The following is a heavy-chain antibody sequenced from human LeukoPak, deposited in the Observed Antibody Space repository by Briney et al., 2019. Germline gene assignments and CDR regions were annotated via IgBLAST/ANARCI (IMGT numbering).Heavy chain of an antibody. CDR1: GFTFSGYA. CDR3: ARAQLSLDY. Sequence: SGGSLRLSCAASGFTFSGYAMHWVRQAPGKGLEWVAVISYDGSHKYYADSLKGRFTISRDNSKNTLYLQMNSLRAEDTAVYYCARAQLSLDYWGQGTLVTVSS. D-gene: IGHD1-1*01. CDR2: ISYDGSHK. J-gene: IGHJ4*02. V-gene: IGHV3-30*04.